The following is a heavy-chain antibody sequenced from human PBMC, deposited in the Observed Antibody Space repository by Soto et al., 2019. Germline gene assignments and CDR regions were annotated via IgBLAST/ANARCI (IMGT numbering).Heavy chain of an antibody. CDR2: ISYDGSNK. CDR3: ARDLGMATIIGGR. D-gene: IGHD5-12*01. J-gene: IGHJ4*02. CDR1: GFTFSSYA. Sequence: QVQLVESGGGVVQPGRSLRLSCAASGFTFSSYAMHWVRQAPGKGLEWVAVISYDGSNKYYADSVKGRFTISRDNSKNTRYLQMNSLRAEDTAVYYCARDLGMATIIGGRWGQGTLVTVSS. V-gene: IGHV3-30-3*01.